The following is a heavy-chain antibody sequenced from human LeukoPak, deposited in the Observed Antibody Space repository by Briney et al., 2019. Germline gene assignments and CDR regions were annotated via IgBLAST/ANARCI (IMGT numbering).Heavy chain of an antibody. CDR1: GGSISSGGYY. J-gene: IGHJ4*02. CDR3: ARGINRKEVTHLDY. CDR2: INHSGST. V-gene: IGHV4-39*07. Sequence: PSETLSLTCTVSGGSISSGGYYWSWIRQPPGKGLEWIGEINHSGSTNYNPSLKSRVTISVDTSKNQFSLKLSSVTAADTAVYYCARGINRKEVTHLDYWGQGTLVTVSS. D-gene: IGHD4-23*01.